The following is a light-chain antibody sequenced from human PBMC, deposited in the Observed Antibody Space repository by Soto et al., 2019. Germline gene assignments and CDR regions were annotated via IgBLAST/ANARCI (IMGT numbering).Light chain of an antibody. J-gene: IGLJ1*01. V-gene: IGLV2-14*01. CDR2: KVS. CDR3: TSYTSSSTFYV. Sequence: QSVLTQPASVSGSPGQSITISCTGTSSDIGGYYYVSWYQHHPGKAPKLMIYKVSNRPSGVSNRFSGSKSGNTASLTISGLQAEDEADYYCTSYTSSSTFYVFGTGTKLTVL. CDR1: SSDIGGYYY.